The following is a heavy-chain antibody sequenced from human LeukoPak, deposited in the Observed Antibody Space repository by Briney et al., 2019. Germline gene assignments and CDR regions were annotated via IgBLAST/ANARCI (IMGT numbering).Heavy chain of an antibody. Sequence: GGSLRLPCAASGFTFSTSWMSWVRQAPGKGLEWVANIKEDGSEKNYVDSEKGRFTISRDNAKNSLDLQMNSLRAEDTAVYYCVKDRFGIYAWGQGTLVTVSS. V-gene: IGHV3-7*01. J-gene: IGHJ5*02. D-gene: IGHD2/OR15-2a*01. CDR3: VKDRFGIYA. CDR1: GFTFSTSW. CDR2: IKEDGSEK.